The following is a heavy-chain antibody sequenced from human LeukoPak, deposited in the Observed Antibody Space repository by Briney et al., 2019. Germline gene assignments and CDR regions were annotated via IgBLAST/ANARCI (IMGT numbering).Heavy chain of an antibody. J-gene: IGHJ5*02. D-gene: IGHD6-19*01. CDR2: MNPNSGNT. Sequence: ASVKVSCKASGYTFTSYDINWVRQATGQGLEWMGWMNPNSGNTGYAQKFQGRVTMTRNTSISTAYMELSRLRSEDTAVYYCARGLAVAGWFDPWGQGTLVTVSS. CDR1: GYTFTSYD. CDR3: ARGLAVAGWFDP. V-gene: IGHV1-8*01.